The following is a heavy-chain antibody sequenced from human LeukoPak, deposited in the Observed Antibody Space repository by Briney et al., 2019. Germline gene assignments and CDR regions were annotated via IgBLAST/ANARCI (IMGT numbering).Heavy chain of an antibody. CDR2: ISSDGSKI. V-gene: IGHV3-30*14. Sequence: GGSLRLSCAASGFIFSNYAMHWVRQAPGKGLEWVALISSDGSKIYYADSVKSRFTISRDNSKNTLYLQMNSLRAEDTAVYYCARDFGIYWGQGTLVTVSS. CDR1: GFIFSNYA. J-gene: IGHJ4*02. D-gene: IGHD3-16*01. CDR3: ARDFGIY.